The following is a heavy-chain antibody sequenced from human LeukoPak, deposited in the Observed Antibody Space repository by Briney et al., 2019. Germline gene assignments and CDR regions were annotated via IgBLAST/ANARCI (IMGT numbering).Heavy chain of an antibody. CDR2: IYHSGST. V-gene: IGHV4-59*01. D-gene: IGHD6-13*01. CDR3: ASGRQKLTPGGFQH. J-gene: IGHJ1*01. Sequence: SESLSLTYPVSGGSFTTYYWKWIRQPPAKGLEWIGYIYHSGSTNYYPSLKSRVTLSVDTSKNQFSLKLSSVTAGDTAVYYCASGRQKLTPGGFQHWGQGTLVTVSS. CDR1: GGSFTTYY.